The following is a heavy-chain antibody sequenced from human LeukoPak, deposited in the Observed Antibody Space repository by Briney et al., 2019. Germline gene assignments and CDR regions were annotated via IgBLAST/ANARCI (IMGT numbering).Heavy chain of an antibody. CDR1: GFTFSRSW. J-gene: IGHJ4*02. V-gene: IGHV3-74*03. CDR2: INTDGSDT. D-gene: IGHD6-19*01. CDR3: ARDQGGSGPTTYDY. Sequence: GGSLRLSCAASGFTFSRSWMHWVRQAPGKGLVWVSRINTDGSDTMYADSVKGRFTISRDNAKNTLYLQMNSLKAEDTAVYYCARDQGGSGPTTYDYWGQGNLVTISS.